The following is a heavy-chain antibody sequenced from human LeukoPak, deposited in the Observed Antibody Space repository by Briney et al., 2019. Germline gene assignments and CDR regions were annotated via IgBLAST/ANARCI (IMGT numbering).Heavy chain of an antibody. D-gene: IGHD4-17*01. J-gene: IGHJ4*02. CDR1: GYTFTSYA. CDR3: ARYGDYADAFDY. CDR2: INAGNGNT. V-gene: IGHV1-3*01. Sequence: ASVKVSCTASGYTFTSYAMHWVRQAPGQRLEWMGWINAGNGNTKYSQKFQGRVTITRDTSASTAYMELSSLRSEDTAVYYCARYGDYADAFDYWGQGTLVTVSS.